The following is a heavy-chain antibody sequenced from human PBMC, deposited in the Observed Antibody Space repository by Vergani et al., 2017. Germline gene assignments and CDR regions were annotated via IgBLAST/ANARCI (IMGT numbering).Heavy chain of an antibody. CDR3: YTDYHDY. V-gene: IGHV3-72*01. CDR1: GFIFSNHY. J-gene: IGHJ4*02. CDR2: IRNKALSYTT. D-gene: IGHD2-2*02. Sequence: VQLVESGGGLVKPGGSLRLSCEASGFIFSNHYMDWVRQAPGKGLEWVGRIRNKALSYTTEYAASVKDRFTISREDSTSTLYLQMNSLKTEDTAVYYCYTDYHDYWGQGTLVTVSS.